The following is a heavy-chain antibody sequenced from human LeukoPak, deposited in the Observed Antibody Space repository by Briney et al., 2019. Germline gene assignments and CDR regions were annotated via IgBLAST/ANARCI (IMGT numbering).Heavy chain of an antibody. CDR1: GFTFSSYV. CDR3: AKDAYSGYYPYYFDY. J-gene: IGHJ4*02. D-gene: IGHD3-22*01. Sequence: GGSLRLSCVASGFTFSSYVMSWVRQAPGKGLEWVSGISGSGGSTYYADSVKGRFTISRDNSKNTLYLQMNSLRAEDTAVYYCAKDAYSGYYPYYFDYWGQGTLVTVSS. CDR2: ISGSGGST. V-gene: IGHV3-23*01.